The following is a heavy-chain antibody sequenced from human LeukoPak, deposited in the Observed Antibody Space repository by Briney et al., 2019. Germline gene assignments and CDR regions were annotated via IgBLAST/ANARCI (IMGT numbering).Heavy chain of an antibody. CDR3: ARDSCLIKTCLDY. J-gene: IGHJ4*02. D-gene: IGHD3-10*01. CDR1: GFIFSHFG. V-gene: IGHV3-33*01. Sequence: PGGSLRLSCATSGFIFSHFGMHWVHQAPGKGLEWVAAIQSDGSQEYFADSVKGRSTISRDKSKSTMYLQIDILRAEDTAVYYCARDSCLIKTCLDYWGQGTLVTVSS. CDR2: IQSDGSQE.